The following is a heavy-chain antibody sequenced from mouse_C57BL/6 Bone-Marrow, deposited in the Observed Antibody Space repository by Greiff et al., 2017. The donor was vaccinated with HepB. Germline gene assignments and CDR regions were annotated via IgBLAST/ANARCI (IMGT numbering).Heavy chain of an antibody. D-gene: IGHD2-4*01. CDR3: ARDDYDEAPFAY. CDR2: ISYSGST. J-gene: IGHJ3*01. CDR1: GYSITSGYD. V-gene: IGHV3-1*01. Sequence: EVQLQESGPGMVKPSQSLSLTCTVTGYSITSGYDWHWIRHFPGNKLEWMGYISYSGSTNYNPSLKSRISITHDTSKNHFFLKLNSVTTEDTATYYCARDDYDEAPFAYWGQGTLVTVSA.